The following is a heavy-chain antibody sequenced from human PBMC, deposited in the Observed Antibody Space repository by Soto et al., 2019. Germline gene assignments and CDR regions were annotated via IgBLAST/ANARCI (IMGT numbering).Heavy chain of an antibody. Sequence: GGSLRLSCAASGFTFDYYAMHWVRQSPGKGLEWVSGISWNSGSIGYADSVKGRFTISRDNAKNSLYLQMNSLRAEDTALYYCAKDIGYCSGGSCYKALDYWGQGTQVTVSS. CDR2: ISWNSGSI. J-gene: IGHJ4*02. V-gene: IGHV3-9*01. CDR3: AKDIGYCSGGSCYKALDY. D-gene: IGHD2-15*01. CDR1: GFTFDYYA.